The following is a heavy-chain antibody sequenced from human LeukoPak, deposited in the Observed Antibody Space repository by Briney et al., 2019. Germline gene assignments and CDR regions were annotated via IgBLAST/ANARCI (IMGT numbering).Heavy chain of an antibody. D-gene: IGHD7-27*01. J-gene: IGHJ6*03. CDR3: ARDAGDRYYFMDV. CDR1: GYTFTGYY. CDR2: MNPNSGST. V-gene: IGHV1-8*03. Sequence: GASVKVSCKASGYTFTGYYMHWVRQAPGQGLEWMGWMNPNSGSTAYAQKFQGRVTITRNTSISTAYMEVSSLKSEDTAVYYCARDAGDRYYFMDVWGKGTTVTVSS.